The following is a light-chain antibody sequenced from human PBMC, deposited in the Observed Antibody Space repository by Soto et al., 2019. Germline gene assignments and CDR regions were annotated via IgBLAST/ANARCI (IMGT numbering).Light chain of an antibody. CDR1: SSDVGGYSY. J-gene: IGLJ2*01. CDR3: SSYTSSATPS. CDR2: DVS. Sequence: QSVLTQPASVSGSPGQSITISCTGTSSDVGGYSYVSWYQHHPGKAPKLLIYDVSYRPSGVSKRFSGSKSGNTASLTISGLQPEDEADYYCSSYTSSATPSFGGGTKLTVL. V-gene: IGLV2-14*03.